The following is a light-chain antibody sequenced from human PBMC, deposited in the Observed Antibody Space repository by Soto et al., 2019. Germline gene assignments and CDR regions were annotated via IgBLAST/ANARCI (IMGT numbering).Light chain of an antibody. V-gene: IGLV2-23*01. CDR1: SSDVGSYNL. J-gene: IGLJ2*01. Sequence: QSALTQPASVSGSPGQSITISCTGTSSDVGSYNLASWYQQHPGKAPKLMIYEAYKRPSGVSNRFSGSKSGNTASLTISGLQAEDEADYYCCSYAGSRAVVFGGGTKLTVL. CDR3: CSYAGSRAVV. CDR2: EAY.